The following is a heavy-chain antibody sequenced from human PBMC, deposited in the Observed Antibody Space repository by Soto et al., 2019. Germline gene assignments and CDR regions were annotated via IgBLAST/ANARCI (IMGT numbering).Heavy chain of an antibody. D-gene: IGHD3-16*01. CDR3: ARLGVEIGTAFEP. J-gene: IGHJ5*02. Sequence: QGQLVQSGAEVKKPGASVKVSCKASGYTFTTYYIHWMRQAPGQGLEWMGMFNPYTGGTRYAHKFQGRFTMTRNTATGTGSLELSRLRFDHTAVFYGARLGVEIGTAFEPWGQGTLFTVSS. CDR1: GYTFTTYY. CDR2: FNPYTGGT. V-gene: IGHV1-46*01.